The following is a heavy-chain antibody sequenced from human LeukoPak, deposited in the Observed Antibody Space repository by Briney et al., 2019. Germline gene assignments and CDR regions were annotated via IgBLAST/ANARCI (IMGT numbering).Heavy chain of an antibody. D-gene: IGHD1-14*01. CDR3: VRQNGGPGPFDV. CDR2: IYYNGNT. V-gene: IGHV4-61*01. Sequence: KPSETLSLTCTVSDGSVNSGSFYWSWIRRSPGKTLEWIGYIYYNGNTNFNPFLRSRVTLSINTSKNQFSLKMTSVTAADTAKYYCVRQNGGPGPFDVWGHGTMVTVSS. J-gene: IGHJ3*01. CDR1: DGSVNSGSFY.